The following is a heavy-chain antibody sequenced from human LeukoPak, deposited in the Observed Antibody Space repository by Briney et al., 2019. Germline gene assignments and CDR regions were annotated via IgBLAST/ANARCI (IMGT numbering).Heavy chain of an antibody. J-gene: IGHJ4*02. Sequence: GGSLRLSCAASGFTFSSYGMHWVRQAPGKGLEWVAVISYDGSNKYYADSVKGRFTISRDNSKNTLYLQMNSLRAEDTAVYYCAKDGSIAVAGTDYWGQGTLVIVSS. V-gene: IGHV3-30*18. D-gene: IGHD6-19*01. CDR1: GFTFSSYG. CDR2: ISYDGSNK. CDR3: AKDGSIAVAGTDY.